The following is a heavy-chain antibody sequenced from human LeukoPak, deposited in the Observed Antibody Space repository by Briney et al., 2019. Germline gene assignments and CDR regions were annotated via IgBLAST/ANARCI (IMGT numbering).Heavy chain of an antibody. V-gene: IGHV3-53*01. CDR3: ARDSGGYSH. CDR2: IYSGGST. J-gene: IGHJ4*02. D-gene: IGHD3-22*01. CDR1: GFTVSSNY. Sequence: GESLKISCAASGFTVSSNYMSWVRQAPGKGLEWVSVIYSGGSTYYADSVKGRFTISRDDSKNTLYLQMNSLRAEDTAVYYCARDSGGYSHWGQGTLVTVSS.